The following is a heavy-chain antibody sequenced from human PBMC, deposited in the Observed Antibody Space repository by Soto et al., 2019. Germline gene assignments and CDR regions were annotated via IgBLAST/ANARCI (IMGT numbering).Heavy chain of an antibody. D-gene: IGHD3-10*01. CDR1: GFSLSSNGVG. V-gene: IGHV2-5*02. CDR3: AREMYYSTYFDS. J-gene: IGHJ4*02. CDR2: IYWDDDH. Sequence: QITLRESGPALVRPTQTLTLTCTFSGFSLSSNGVGVGWIRQPPGKALEWLALIYWDDDHRYSPSLKTRLTITKDTSKNQVVLTMTKLDPMDTATYYCAREMYYSTYFDSWGQGTLVTVSS.